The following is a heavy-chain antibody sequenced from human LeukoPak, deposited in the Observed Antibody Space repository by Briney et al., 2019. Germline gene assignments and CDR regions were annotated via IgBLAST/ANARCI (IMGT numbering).Heavy chain of an antibody. J-gene: IGHJ5*02. D-gene: IGHD6-13*01. Sequence: GGSLGLSCAASGFTFSSFGMSWVRQAPGKGLEWVSGISGSGGSTYYAESVKGRFTISRDNSKSTLYLQMNSLRAEDTAVYYCAKVHSSSWYDWFDPWGQGTLVTVSP. CDR1: GFTFSSFG. CDR3: AKVHSSSWYDWFDP. V-gene: IGHV3-23*01. CDR2: ISGSGGST.